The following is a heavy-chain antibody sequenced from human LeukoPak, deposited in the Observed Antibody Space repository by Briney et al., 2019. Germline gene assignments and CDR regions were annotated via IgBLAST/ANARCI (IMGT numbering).Heavy chain of an antibody. CDR3: ARHRKWLVRDYYYMDV. Sequence: SETLSLTCAVYGGSFSGYYWSWIRQPPGKGLEWIGEINHSGSTNYNPSLKSRVTISVGTSKNQFSLKLSSVTAADTAVYYCARHRKWLVRDYYYMDVWGKGTTVTISS. V-gene: IGHV4-34*01. J-gene: IGHJ6*03. CDR1: GGSFSGYY. D-gene: IGHD6-19*01. CDR2: INHSGST.